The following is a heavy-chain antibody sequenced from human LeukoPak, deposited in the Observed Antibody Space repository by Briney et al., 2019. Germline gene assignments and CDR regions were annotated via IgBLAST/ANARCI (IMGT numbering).Heavy chain of an antibody. CDR2: IYYSGST. CDR3: ARDRGKAYYDFWSGYYPAWFDP. CDR1: GGSISSGDYY. D-gene: IGHD3-3*01. J-gene: IGHJ5*02. V-gene: IGHV4-30-4*01. Sequence: NPSETLSLTCTVSGGSISSGDYYWSWIRQPPGKGLEWIGYIYYSGSTYYNPSLKSRVTISVDTSKNQFSLKLSSVTAADTAVYYCARDRGKAYYDFWSGYYPAWFDPWGQGTLVTVSS.